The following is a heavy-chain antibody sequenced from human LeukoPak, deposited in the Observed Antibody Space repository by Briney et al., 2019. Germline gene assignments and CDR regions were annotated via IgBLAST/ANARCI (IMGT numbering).Heavy chain of an antibody. CDR1: GFTLSNYW. Sequence: GGSLRLSCAAAGFTLSNYWMNWVRQAPGKGLEWVSYISSSSSTIYYADSVKGRFTISRGNSKNTLYLQMNSLRADDTAIYYCAKGIAAPPEPYYFDYWGQGTLVTVSS. D-gene: IGHD6-13*01. V-gene: IGHV3-48*01. CDR2: ISSSSSTI. J-gene: IGHJ4*02. CDR3: AKGIAAPPEPYYFDY.